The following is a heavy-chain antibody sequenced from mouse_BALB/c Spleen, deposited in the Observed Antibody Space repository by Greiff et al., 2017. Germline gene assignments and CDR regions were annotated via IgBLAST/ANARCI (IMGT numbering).Heavy chain of an antibody. D-gene: IGHD1-2*01. Sequence: EVQRVESGGGLVQPKGSLKLSCAASGFTFNTYAMNWVRQAPGKGLEWVARIRSKSNNYATYYADSVKDRFTISRDDSQSMLYLQMNNLKTEDTAMYYCVRLGFTTAFDYWGQGTTLTVSS. CDR1: GFTFNTYA. CDR3: VRLGFTTAFDY. V-gene: IGHV10-1*02. CDR2: IRSKSNNYAT. J-gene: IGHJ2*01.